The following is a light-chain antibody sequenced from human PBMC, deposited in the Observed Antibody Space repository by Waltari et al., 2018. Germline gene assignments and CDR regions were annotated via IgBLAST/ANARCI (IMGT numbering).Light chain of an antibody. Sequence: QSALTQPPSASGSPGQSVTISCTGTSSDYVSWFQHPPGKAPKLMVYGFSKRPPGVPVRFPGSKSGNTASLTVSGLQAEDEAHYYCSSYADNTLVFGGGTKLTVL. CDR3: SSYADNTLV. CDR1: SSDY. J-gene: IGLJ3*02. CDR2: GFS. V-gene: IGLV2-8*01.